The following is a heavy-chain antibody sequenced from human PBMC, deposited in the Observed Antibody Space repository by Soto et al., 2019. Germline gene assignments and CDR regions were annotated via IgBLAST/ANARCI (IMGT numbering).Heavy chain of an antibody. D-gene: IGHD2-15*01. CDR3: ARDPFDSCWGGSCYSDLYYYYGMDV. V-gene: IGHV3-33*01. CDR2: IWYDGSNK. CDR1: GFTFSSYG. J-gene: IGHJ6*02. Sequence: GGSLRLSCAASGFTFSSYGMHWVRQAPGEGLEWVAVIWYDGSNKYYADSVKGRFTISRDNSKNTLYLQMNGLRAEDTAVYYCARDPFDSCWGGSCYSDLYYYYGMDVWGQGTTVTVSS.